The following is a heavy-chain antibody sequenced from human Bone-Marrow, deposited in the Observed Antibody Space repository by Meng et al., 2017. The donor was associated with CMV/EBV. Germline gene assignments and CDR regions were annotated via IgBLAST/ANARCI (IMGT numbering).Heavy chain of an antibody. CDR2: ISSSGSTI. CDR3: ARRYCSSTSCYEDYYYYYYGMDG. J-gene: IGHJ6*02. D-gene: IGHD2-2*01. Sequence: GESLKIPCAASGFPFSSYEMNWVRQAPGKGLEWVSYISSSGSTIYYADSVKGRFTISRDKAKNSLYLQMNSLRAEDTAVYYCARRYCSSTSCYEDYYYYYYGMDGWGQGTTVTVAS. CDR1: GFPFSSYE. V-gene: IGHV3-48*03.